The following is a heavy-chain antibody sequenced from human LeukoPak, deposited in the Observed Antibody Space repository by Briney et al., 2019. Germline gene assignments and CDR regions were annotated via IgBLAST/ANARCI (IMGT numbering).Heavy chain of an antibody. V-gene: IGHV7-4-1*02. J-gene: IGHJ4*02. CDR2: INTNTGNP. Sequence: GASVKVSCKASGYTFTSYAMNWVRQAPGQGLEWMGWINTNTGNPTYAQGFTGRFVFSLDTSVSTAYLQISSLKAEDTAVYYCASSPDIVVVPAALDYWGQGTLVTVPS. CDR3: ASSPDIVVVPAALDY. D-gene: IGHD2-2*01. CDR1: GYTFTSYA.